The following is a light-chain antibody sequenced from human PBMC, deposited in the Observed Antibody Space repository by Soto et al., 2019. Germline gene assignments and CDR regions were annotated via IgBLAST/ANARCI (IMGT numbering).Light chain of an antibody. Sequence: EIVMTQSPATLSVSPGERATLSCRASQNVYSNLAWYQQKPGQAPRLLIYGASTRATGIPARFSGSGSGTDSTLTISSLQSEDFAVYYCQQYTNWPLAFGQGTKVEVK. V-gene: IGKV3-15*01. J-gene: IGKJ1*01. CDR3: QQYTNWPLA. CDR2: GAS. CDR1: QNVYSN.